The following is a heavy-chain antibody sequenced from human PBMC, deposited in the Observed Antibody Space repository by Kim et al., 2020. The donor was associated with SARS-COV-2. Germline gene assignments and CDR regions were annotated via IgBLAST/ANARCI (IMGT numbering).Heavy chain of an antibody. D-gene: IGHD6-13*01. CDR1: GGSISSSSYY. CDR3: ARVREYIAAAGTAWFDP. V-gene: IGHV4-39*07. J-gene: IGHJ5*02. CDR2: IYYSGST. Sequence: SETLSLTCTVSGGSISSSSYYWGWIRQPPGKGLEWIGSIYYSGSTYYNPSLKSRVTISVDTSKNQFSLKLSSVTAADTAVYYCARVREYIAAAGTAWFDPWGQGTLVTVSS.